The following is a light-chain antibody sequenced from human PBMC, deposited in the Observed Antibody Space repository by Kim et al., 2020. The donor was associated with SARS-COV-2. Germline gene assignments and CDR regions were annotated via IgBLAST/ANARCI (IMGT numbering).Light chain of an antibody. Sequence: DIQLTQSPSTVSASVGDRLSITCRCSQSLDSWLAWYQQKPGKAPKLLIYRASNLHRGVPSRFSGSGSGTEYTLTITSLQPDDFATYYCQQYHTSWTFGQGTKVDIK. CDR1: QSLDSW. CDR3: QQYHTSWT. V-gene: IGKV1-5*03. CDR2: RAS. J-gene: IGKJ1*01.